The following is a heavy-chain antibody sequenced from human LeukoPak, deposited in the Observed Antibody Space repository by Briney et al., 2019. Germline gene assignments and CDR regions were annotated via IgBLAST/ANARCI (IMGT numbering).Heavy chain of an antibody. D-gene: IGHD2-15*01. CDR2: INIHNGYT. CDR1: GYTFSSYG. CDR3: ARDGDTEDYWYFDL. J-gene: IGHJ2*01. V-gene: IGHV1-18*01. Sequence: GASVKVSCKASGYTFSSYGISWVRQAPGQGLEWMGWINIHNGYTIYGQKIQGRVTMTADKSTNTAHMDLRSLRSDDTAVYYCARDGDTEDYWYFDLWGRGTLVTVSS.